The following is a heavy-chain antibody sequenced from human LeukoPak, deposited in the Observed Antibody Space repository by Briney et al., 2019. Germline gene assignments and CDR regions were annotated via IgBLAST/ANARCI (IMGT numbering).Heavy chain of an antibody. J-gene: IGHJ4*02. CDR2: IYYSGST. CDR1: GVSINSGSYY. D-gene: IGHD1-26*01. Sequence: SETLSLTCNVSGVSINSGSYYWGWIRQSPGKGLEWIGYIYYSGSTNYNPSLKSRVTISVDTSKNQFSLKLSSVTAADTAVYYCARGIGGNTGSFDYWGQGTLVTVSS. V-gene: IGHV4-61*01. CDR3: ARGIGGNTGSFDY.